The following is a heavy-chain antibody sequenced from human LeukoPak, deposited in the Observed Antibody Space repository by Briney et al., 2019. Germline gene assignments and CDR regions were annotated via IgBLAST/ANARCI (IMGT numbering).Heavy chain of an antibody. J-gene: IGHJ4*02. CDR3: AKGWLEWLEAYSFDY. CDR1: GFTFSSYA. V-gene: IGHV3-23*01. CDR2: ISGSGGSA. D-gene: IGHD3-3*01. Sequence: GGSLRLSCAASGFTFSSYAMSWVRQAPGKGLEWVSAISGSGGSAYYADSVKGRFTISRDNSKNTLYLQMNSLRAEDTAVYYCAKGWLEWLEAYSFDYWGQGTLVTVSS.